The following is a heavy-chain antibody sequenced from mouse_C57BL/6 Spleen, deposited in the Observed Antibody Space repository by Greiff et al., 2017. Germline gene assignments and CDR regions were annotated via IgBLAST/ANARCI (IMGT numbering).Heavy chain of an antibody. Sequence: QVQLKESGPGLVQPSQSLSITCTVSGFSLTSYGVHWVRPSPGKGLEWLGVIWSGGSTDYNAAFISRLSISKDNSKSQVFFKMNSLQADDTAIYYCARNMDWDRRMDDWGQGTSVTVSS. V-gene: IGHV2-2*01. J-gene: IGHJ4*01. CDR3: ARNMDWDRRMDD. CDR1: GFSLTSYG. D-gene: IGHD4-1*01. CDR2: IWSGGST.